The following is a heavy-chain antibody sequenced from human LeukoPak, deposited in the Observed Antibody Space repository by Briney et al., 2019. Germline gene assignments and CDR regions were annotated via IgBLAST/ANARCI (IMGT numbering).Heavy chain of an antibody. CDR1: GFTFSDYW. CDR3: ARPKNRENYWRAFDI. V-gene: IGHV3-7*03. D-gene: IGHD1-7*01. CDR2: IKQDGNEK. Sequence: GGSLRLSCVASGFTFSDYWMTWVRQAPGTGLEWVANIKQDGNEKYYVDSVKGRFTISRDNAKDSLHLQMDNLRAEDTAVYYCARPKNRENYWRAFDIWGQGTMVTVSS. J-gene: IGHJ3*02.